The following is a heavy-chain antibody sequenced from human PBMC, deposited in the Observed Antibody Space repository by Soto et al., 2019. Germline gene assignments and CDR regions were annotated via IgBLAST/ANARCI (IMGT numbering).Heavy chain of an antibody. CDR2: IYYSGST. V-gene: IGHV4-39*01. D-gene: IGHD3-22*01. Sequence: SETLSLTCTVSGGSISSSSYYWGWIRQPPGKGLEWIGSIYYSGSTYYNPSLKSRVTISVDTSKNQFSLKLSSVTAADTAVYYCARAQSTMIVVVIPGDFDYWGQGTLVTVSS. CDR3: ARAQSTMIVVVIPGDFDY. CDR1: GGSISSSSYY. J-gene: IGHJ4*02.